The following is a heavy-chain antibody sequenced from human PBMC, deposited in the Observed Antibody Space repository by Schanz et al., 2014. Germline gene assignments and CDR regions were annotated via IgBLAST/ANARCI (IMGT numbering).Heavy chain of an antibody. CDR2: INPNSGAT. V-gene: IGHV1-2*06. CDR1: GYSFTDYF. Sequence: QVQLVQSGAEVKKPGASVKVFCKASGYSFTDYFLHWVRQAPGQGLEWMGRINPNSGATNYAQNFQGRVTMTRDTSITTAYMELSSLRSDDTAVYYCARESRIAVPGNWDYWGQGTLVTVSS. D-gene: IGHD6-19*01. J-gene: IGHJ4*02. CDR3: ARESRIAVPGNWDY.